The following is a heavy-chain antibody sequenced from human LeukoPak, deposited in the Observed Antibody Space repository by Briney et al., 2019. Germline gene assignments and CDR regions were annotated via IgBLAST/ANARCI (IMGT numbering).Heavy chain of an antibody. CDR2: ISGSGGST. Sequence: PGGSLRLSCAASGFTFSSYAMSWVRQAPGKGLEGVSAISGSGGSTYYADSVKGRFTISRDNSKNTLYLQMSSLRAEDTAVYYCAKDAYYYDSSSYYTSPASRGQGTLVTVSS. J-gene: IGHJ4*02. CDR1: GFTFSSYA. V-gene: IGHV3-23*01. CDR3: AKDAYYYDSSSYYTSPAS. D-gene: IGHD3-22*01.